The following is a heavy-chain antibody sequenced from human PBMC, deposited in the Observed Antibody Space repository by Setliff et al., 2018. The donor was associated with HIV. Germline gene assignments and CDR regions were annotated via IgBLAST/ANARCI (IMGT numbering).Heavy chain of an antibody. CDR2: VNPDGSEA. V-gene: IGHV3-7*03. CDR3: ASGYSSSSPRRDY. Sequence: GGSLRLSCVGSGFTFNNYGMHWVRQAPGKGLEWVASVNPDGSEASSVGSMKGRFTVSRDNAKNSLSLQMNSLRAEDTAVYYCASGYSSSSPRRDYWGQGTLVTVSS. CDR1: GFTFNNYG. D-gene: IGHD6-6*01. J-gene: IGHJ4*02.